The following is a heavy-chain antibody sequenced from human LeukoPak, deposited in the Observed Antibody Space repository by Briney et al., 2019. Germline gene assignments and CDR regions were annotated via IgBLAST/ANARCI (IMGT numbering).Heavy chain of an antibody. J-gene: IGHJ2*01. CDR3: ASSGSGYYSNYGWYFDL. D-gene: IGHD4-11*01. V-gene: IGHV4-59*01. CDR1: GGSISSYY. Sequence: PSETLSLTCTVSGGSISSYYWSWIRQPPGKGLEWIGYIYYSGSTNYNPSLKSRVTISVDTSKNQFPLKLSSVTAADTAVYYCASSGSGYYSNYGWYFDLWGRGTLVTVSS. CDR2: IYYSGST.